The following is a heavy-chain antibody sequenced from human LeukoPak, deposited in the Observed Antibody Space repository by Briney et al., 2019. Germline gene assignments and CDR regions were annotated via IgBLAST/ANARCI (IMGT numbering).Heavy chain of an antibody. D-gene: IGHD3-10*01. J-gene: IGHJ4*02. CDR2: ISAYNGNT. CDR3: ARGQQEYYYGSGIPYYFDY. Sequence: GASAKVSCKASGYTFTSYGISWVRQAPGQGLEWMGWISAYNGNTNYAQKLQGRVTMTTDTSTSTAYMELRSLRSDDTAVYYCARGQQEYYYGSGIPYYFDYWGQGTLVTVSS. CDR1: GYTFTSYG. V-gene: IGHV1-18*01.